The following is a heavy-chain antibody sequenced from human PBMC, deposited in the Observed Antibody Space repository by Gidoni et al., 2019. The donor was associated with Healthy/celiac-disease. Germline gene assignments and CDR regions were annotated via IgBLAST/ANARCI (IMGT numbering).Heavy chain of an antibody. J-gene: IGHJ4*02. V-gene: IGHV3-7*01. D-gene: IGHD3-3*01. CDR3: ARSDDFWSGYPADFDY. CDR2: IKQDGSEK. Sequence: EVQLVESGGGLVQPGGSLRLSCAAFGFTFGSYWMSWVRQAPGKGLAWVANIKQDGSEKYYVDSVKGRFTISRDNAKNSLYLQMNSLRAEDTAVYYCARSDDFWSGYPADFDYWGQGTLVTVSS. CDR1: GFTFGSYW.